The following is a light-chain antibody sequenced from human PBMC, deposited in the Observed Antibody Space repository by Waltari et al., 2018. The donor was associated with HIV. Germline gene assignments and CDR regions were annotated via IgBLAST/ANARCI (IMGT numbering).Light chain of an antibody. Sequence: QSALTQPRSVSGSPGQSVTISCTGTSSDVGGYDSVSWYLQHPANVPKRIIYEVMKRRSGVPDRFSGSKSGNTASRTISGLQTEDEADYFCCSYAGTYTYVLFGGGTKLTVL. V-gene: IGLV2-11*01. J-gene: IGLJ3*02. CDR3: CSYAGTYTYVL. CDR1: SSDVGGYDS. CDR2: EVM.